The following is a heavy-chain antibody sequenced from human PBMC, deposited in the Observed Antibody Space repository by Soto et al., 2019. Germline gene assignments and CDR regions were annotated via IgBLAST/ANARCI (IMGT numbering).Heavy chain of an antibody. V-gene: IGHV4-59*10. CDR1: GGSLSGYY. CDR2: IYTSGST. CDR3: ARDRSLWFGELSSGILDHWFDP. J-gene: IGHJ5*02. D-gene: IGHD3-10*01. Sequence: QVQLQQWGAGLLKPSETLSLTCAVSGGSLSGYYWSWIRQPAGKGLEWIGRIYTSGSTNYNPSLKSRVTMSVDTSKNQFSLKLSSVTAADTAVYYCARDRSLWFGELSSGILDHWFDPWGQGTLVTVSS.